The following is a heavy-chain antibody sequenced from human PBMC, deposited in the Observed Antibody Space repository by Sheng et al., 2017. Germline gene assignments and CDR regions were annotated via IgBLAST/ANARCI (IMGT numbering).Heavy chain of an antibody. CDR1: GYTFTSYG. J-gene: IGHJ3*02. V-gene: IGHV1-18*01. Sequence: QVQLVQSGAEVKKPGASVKVSCKASGYTFTSYGISWVRQAPGQGLEWMGWISAYNGNTNYAQKLQGRVTMTTDTSTSTAYMELRSLRSDDTAVYYCARGVYCSSTSCYVAPDDAFDIWGQGTMVTVSS. CDR2: ISAYNGNT. D-gene: IGHD2-2*01. CDR3: ARGVYCSSTSCYVAPDDAFDI.